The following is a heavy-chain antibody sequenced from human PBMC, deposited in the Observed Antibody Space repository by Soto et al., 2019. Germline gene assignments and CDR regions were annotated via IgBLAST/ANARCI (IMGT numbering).Heavy chain of an antibody. CDR3: AKEGEHGCGWADFGY. CDR1: GFTFSSYA. J-gene: IGHJ4*02. CDR2: ISGSGIST. V-gene: IGHV3-23*01. D-gene: IGHD6-19*01. Sequence: EVQLLESGGGLVQPGGSLRLSCAASGFTFSSYAMSWVRQAPGKGLEWVSAISGSGISTYYADSVKGRFTISRDNSKNARDQQMNSLSAEDTAVYYCAKEGEHGCGWADFGYWGQGTLITGSS.